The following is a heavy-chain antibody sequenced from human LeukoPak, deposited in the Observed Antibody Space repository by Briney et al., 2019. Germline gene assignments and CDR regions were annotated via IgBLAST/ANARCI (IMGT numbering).Heavy chain of an antibody. CDR1: GFTFSSYA. J-gene: IGHJ4*02. V-gene: IGHV3-23*01. CDR2: ISGSGGST. Sequence: PGGSLRLSCAASGFTFSSYAMSWVRQAPGKGLEWVSAISGSGGSTYYADSVKGRFTISRDNSKNTLYLQMNSLRAEDTAVYYCVKDRRAYSSSWYCFDYWGQGTLVTVSS. CDR3: VKDRRAYSSSWYCFDY. D-gene: IGHD6-13*01.